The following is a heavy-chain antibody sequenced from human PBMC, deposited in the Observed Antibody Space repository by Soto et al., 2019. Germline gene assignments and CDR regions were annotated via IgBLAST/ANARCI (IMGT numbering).Heavy chain of an antibody. J-gene: IGHJ4*02. CDR3: ARPQYYDSRGLDD. V-gene: IGHV5-51*01. D-gene: IGHD3-22*01. CDR1: GYNFTNYR. CDR2: IYPGDSDI. Sequence: GESLKISCKGSGYNFTNYRIAWVRQMPGKGLEWMGIIYPGDSDIRYSPSFQGQVTISADKSINTAYLQWNSLKASDTAMYYCARPQYYDSRGLDDWGQGTLVTVS.